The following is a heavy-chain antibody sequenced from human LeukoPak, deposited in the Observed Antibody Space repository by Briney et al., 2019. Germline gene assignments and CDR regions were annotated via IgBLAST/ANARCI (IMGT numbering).Heavy chain of an antibody. CDR3: ASRSSSGYYYYMDV. V-gene: IGHV1-69*13. Sequence: ASVKVSCKASGYTFTSYGISWVRQAPGQGLEWMGGIIPIFGTANYAQKFQGRVTITADESTSTAYMELSSLRSEDTAVYYCASRSSSGYYYYMDVWGKGTTVTVSS. D-gene: IGHD6-6*01. CDR2: IIPIFGTA. J-gene: IGHJ6*03. CDR1: GYTFTSYG.